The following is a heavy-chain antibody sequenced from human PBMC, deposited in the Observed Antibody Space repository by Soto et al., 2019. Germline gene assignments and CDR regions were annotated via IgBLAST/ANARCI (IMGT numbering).Heavy chain of an antibody. V-gene: IGHV4-34*01. Sequence: QVQLQQWGAGLLKPSETLSLTCAVYGGSFSGYYWSWIRQPPGKGLEWIGEINHSGSTNYNPSLKSRVTISVDTSKNQFSLKLSSVTAADTAVYYCARGALELPTGTYFDYRGQGTLVTVSS. CDR1: GGSFSGYY. CDR3: ARGALELPTGTYFDY. CDR2: INHSGST. J-gene: IGHJ4*02. D-gene: IGHD1-7*01.